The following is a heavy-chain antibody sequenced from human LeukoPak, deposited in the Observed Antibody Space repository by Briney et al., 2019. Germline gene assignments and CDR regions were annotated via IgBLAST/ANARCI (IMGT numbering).Heavy chain of an antibody. V-gene: IGHV3-30*02. CDR2: IRYGGSNK. D-gene: IGHD2-21*01. J-gene: IGHJ3*02. CDR3: AKEGGGDRNDAFDI. Sequence: GGSLRLSCAASGFTFSSYGMHWVRQAPGKGLEWVAFIRYGGSNKYYADSVKGRFTISRDNSKNTLYLQMNSLRAEDTAVFYCAKEGGGDRNDAFDIWGQGTMVTVSS. CDR1: GFTFSSYG.